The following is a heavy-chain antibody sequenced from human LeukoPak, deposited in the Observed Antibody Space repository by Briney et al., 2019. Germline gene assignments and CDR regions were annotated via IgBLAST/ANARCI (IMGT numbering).Heavy chain of an antibody. Sequence: GGSLRLSCAASGFTFGNYAMSWVRQAPGKGLEWVSAISASGDSADYADSVKGRFTISRDNSKNTLYLQMNSLRAEDTAVYYCARGKGFLEWLLYYYYYMDVWGKGTTVTVSS. D-gene: IGHD3-3*01. V-gene: IGHV3-23*01. CDR2: ISASGDSA. J-gene: IGHJ6*03. CDR3: ARGKGFLEWLLYYYYYMDV. CDR1: GFTFGNYA.